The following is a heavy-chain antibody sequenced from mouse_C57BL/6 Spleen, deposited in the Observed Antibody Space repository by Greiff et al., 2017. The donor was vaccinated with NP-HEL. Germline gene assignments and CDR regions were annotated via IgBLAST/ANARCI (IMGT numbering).Heavy chain of an antibody. Sequence: VQLQQPGAELVRPGSSVKLSCKASGYTFTSYWMDWVKQRPGQGLEWIGNIYPSDSETHYNQKFKDKATLTVDKSSSTAYMQLSSLTSEDSAVYYYARLLDSSGYRDYWGQGTTLTVSS. J-gene: IGHJ2*01. CDR2: IYPSDSET. V-gene: IGHV1-61*01. CDR1: GYTFTSYW. D-gene: IGHD3-2*02. CDR3: ARLLDSSGYRDY.